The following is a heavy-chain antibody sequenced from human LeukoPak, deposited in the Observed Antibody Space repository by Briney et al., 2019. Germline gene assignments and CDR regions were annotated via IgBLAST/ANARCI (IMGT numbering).Heavy chain of an antibody. CDR1: GDSIIDYY. V-gene: IGHV4-59*08. CDR3: ARRLSGSYLWDWFDP. CDR2: IHHSGTT. D-gene: IGHD3-10*01. Sequence: KTSETLSLTCTVSGDSIIDYYWSWIRQPPGRGLEYIGYIHHSGTTNYNPSLKSRVSISKETSNNQFSLRLTSVTAADTAVYYCARRLSGSYLWDWFDPWGQGTLVTVSS. J-gene: IGHJ5*02.